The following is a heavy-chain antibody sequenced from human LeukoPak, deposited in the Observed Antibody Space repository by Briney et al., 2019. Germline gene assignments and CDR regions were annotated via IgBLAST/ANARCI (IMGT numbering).Heavy chain of an antibody. CDR2: ISSSSSYI. Sequence: GGSLRLSCAASGFTFSSYSMSWVRQAPGKGLEWVSSISSSSSYIYYADSVKGRFTISRDNAENSLYLQMNSLRAEDTAVYYCAKGSPTALSYYYYYLDVWGKGTTVTVSS. CDR3: AKGSPTALSYYYYYLDV. CDR1: GFTFSSYS. J-gene: IGHJ6*03. D-gene: IGHD2-21*02. V-gene: IGHV3-21*01.